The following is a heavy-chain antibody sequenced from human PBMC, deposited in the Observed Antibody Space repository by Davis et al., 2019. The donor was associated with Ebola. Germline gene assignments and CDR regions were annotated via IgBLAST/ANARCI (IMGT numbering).Heavy chain of an antibody. V-gene: IGHV3-66*01. CDR1: GFRASGPY. D-gene: IGHD2-2*01. CDR2: IYTGGRT. CDR3: ARDLVPAESLYYYGMDV. Sequence: GESLKISCAASGFRASGPYMSWVRQAPGKGLEWVSVIYTGGRTYYTDSVKGRFTISRDNSKNTIYLQMNSLRGEDTAVYYCARDLVPAESLYYYGMDVWGKGTTVTVSS. J-gene: IGHJ6*04.